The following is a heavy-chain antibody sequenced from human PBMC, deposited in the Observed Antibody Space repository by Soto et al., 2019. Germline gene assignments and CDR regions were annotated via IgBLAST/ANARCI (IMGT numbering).Heavy chain of an antibody. D-gene: IGHD1-26*01. J-gene: IGHJ6*03. V-gene: IGHV3-33*01. Sequence: GGSLRLSCAASGFTFSSFGMHWVRQAPGKGLEWVAVIWFDGSNKYYAESVKGRFTISRDNSKNTLYLQMNSLRAEDTAVYYCTRGIEDMDVWGKGTTVTVSS. CDR2: IWFDGSNK. CDR3: TRGIEDMDV. CDR1: GFTFSSFG.